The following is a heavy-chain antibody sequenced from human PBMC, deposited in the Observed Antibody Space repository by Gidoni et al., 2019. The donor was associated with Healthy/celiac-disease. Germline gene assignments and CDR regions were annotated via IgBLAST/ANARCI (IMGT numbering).Heavy chain of an antibody. J-gene: IGHJ6*02. Sequence: QVQLQESGPGLVKPSQTLSLTCPVSGGSISSGGYYWSWLHHHPGKGLEWIGYIYYSGSTYYNPSLKSRVTISVDTSKNQFSLKLSSVTAADTAVYYCARDRYCSGGSCYSSVNSLSEEYYYYGMDVWGQGTTVTVSS. CDR2: IYYSGST. D-gene: IGHD2-15*01. CDR3: ARDRYCSGGSCYSSVNSLSEEYYYYGMDV. V-gene: IGHV4-31*03. CDR1: GGSISSGGYY.